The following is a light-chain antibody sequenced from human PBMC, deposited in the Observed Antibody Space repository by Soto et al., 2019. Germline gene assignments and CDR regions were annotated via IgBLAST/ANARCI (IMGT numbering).Light chain of an antibody. J-gene: IGLJ1*01. CDR2: EVS. V-gene: IGLV2-14*03. Sequence: SALTQPTSISGSPAQSLTTSCTGTRSDVGAYDYVSWYQQHPDKAPKLMIYEVSNRPSGVSNRFSGSKSVNTATLTISGLQTEDEADYYCSSYTSSGTRVFGTG. CDR1: RSDVGAYDY. CDR3: SSYTSSGTRV.